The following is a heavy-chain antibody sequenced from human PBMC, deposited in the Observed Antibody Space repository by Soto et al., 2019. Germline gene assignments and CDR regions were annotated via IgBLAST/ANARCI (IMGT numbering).Heavy chain of an antibody. Sequence: SETLSLTCTVSGGSISSYYWSWIRQPPGKGLEWIGYIYYSGSTNYNPSLKSRVTISVDTSKNQFSLKLSSVTAADTAVYYCARGGYSSGWYENWGQGTLVTVSS. J-gene: IGHJ4*02. CDR3: ARGGYSSGWYEN. V-gene: IGHV4-59*01. CDR1: GGSISSYY. CDR2: IYYSGST. D-gene: IGHD6-19*01.